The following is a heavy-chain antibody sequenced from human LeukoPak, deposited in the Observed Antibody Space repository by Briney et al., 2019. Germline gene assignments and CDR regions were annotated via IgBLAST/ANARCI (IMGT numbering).Heavy chain of an antibody. D-gene: IGHD6-6*01. J-gene: IGHJ5*02. Sequence: PSETLSLTCTVSGGSIRSYYWTWIWQPARQGLEWIGRIHRSGSTIYNPSLKSRVTMSVYTSKNKFSLKLSSVTAADTAVYYCASLTSSYSLDPWGQGTLVTVSS. CDR1: GGSIRSYY. CDR3: ASLTSSYSLDP. CDR2: IHRSGST. V-gene: IGHV4-4*07.